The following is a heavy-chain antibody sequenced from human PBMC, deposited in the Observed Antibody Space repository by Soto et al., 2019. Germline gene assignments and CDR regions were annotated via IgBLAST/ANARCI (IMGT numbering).Heavy chain of an antibody. D-gene: IGHD3-9*01. Sequence: EVKLLESGGGLVQPGGSLRLSCAASGFIFSNYAMTWVRQAPGKGLECVSSVSGSGNNTYYADSMKGHFTISRDNSKTTLYLQMNGLRPEDTALYYCARKSGDIDCWGQGTLVTASA. V-gene: IGHV3-23*01. CDR2: VSGSGNNT. CDR1: GFIFSNYA. J-gene: IGHJ4*02. CDR3: ARKSGDIDC.